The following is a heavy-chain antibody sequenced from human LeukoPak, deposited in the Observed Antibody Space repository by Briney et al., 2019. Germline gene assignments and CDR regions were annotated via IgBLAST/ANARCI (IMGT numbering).Heavy chain of an antibody. Sequence: SETLSLTCTVSGGSISSYYWSWIRQPPGKGLEWIGCIYYSGNTNYNPSLKSRVTISVDTSKNQFSLKLSSVTAADTAVYYCARAVSSVVVIPFWGQGTLVAVSS. CDR2: IYYSGNT. CDR1: GGSISSYY. CDR3: ARAVSSVVVIPF. J-gene: IGHJ4*02. D-gene: IGHD3-22*01. V-gene: IGHV4-59*08.